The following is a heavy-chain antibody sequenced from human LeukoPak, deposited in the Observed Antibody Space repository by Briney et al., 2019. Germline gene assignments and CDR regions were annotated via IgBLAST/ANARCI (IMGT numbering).Heavy chain of an antibody. D-gene: IGHD5-12*01. CDR1: GGSISSSY. CDR2: IYDSGRT. J-gene: IGHJ4*02. Sequence: SETLSLTCTVSGGSISSSYWSWIRQPPGKGLEWIADIYDSGRTNYNPSLKSRVTVSEDTSKNQLSQKLRSVTAADTAVYHCARGGPGVFVYWGQGTLVTVSS. V-gene: IGHV4-59*01. CDR3: ARGGPGVFVY.